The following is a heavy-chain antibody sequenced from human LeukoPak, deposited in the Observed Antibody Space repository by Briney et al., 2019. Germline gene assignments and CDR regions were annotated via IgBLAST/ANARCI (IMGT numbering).Heavy chain of an antibody. J-gene: IGHJ4*02. CDR2: ISGGGGST. Sequence: GGSLRLSCAASGFTVSSNYMSWVRQAPGKGLEWVSAISGGGGSTHYADSVKGRFTISRDNSKNTLYLQMSSLRAGDTAVYYCAKSSYYDSSGYYREYYFDYWGQGTLVTVSS. V-gene: IGHV3-23*01. CDR1: GFTVSSNY. D-gene: IGHD3-22*01. CDR3: AKSSYYDSSGYYREYYFDY.